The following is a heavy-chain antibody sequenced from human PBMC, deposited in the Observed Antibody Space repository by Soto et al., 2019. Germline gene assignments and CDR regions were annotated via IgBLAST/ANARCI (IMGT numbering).Heavy chain of an antibody. D-gene: IGHD3-10*01. CDR1: GYTLNELS. V-gene: IGHV1-24*01. CDR2: FDPEDGET. CDR3: ATGGPAGDFDF. J-gene: IGHJ4*02. Sequence: GASVKVSFKVSGYTLNELSMHWVRQAPGKGLEWMGGFDPEDGETVYAQIFQGRVTMTEDTSTDTANMELNSLTSADTAVYYCATGGPAGDFDFWGQGTLVTVSS.